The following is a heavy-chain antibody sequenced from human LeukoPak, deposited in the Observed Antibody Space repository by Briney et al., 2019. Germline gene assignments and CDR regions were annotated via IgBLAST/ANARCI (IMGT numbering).Heavy chain of an antibody. V-gene: IGHV3-48*02. CDR1: GFTFSSFS. Sequence: PGGSMRLSCAASGFTFSSFSMTWVRQAPGKGLGWVSYISSSSDTIYYADSVKGRFTISRDNAKNSLYLQMNSLRDEDTAVYFCARAVSGSPGYWGQGTLVTVSS. J-gene: IGHJ4*02. D-gene: IGHD6-19*01. CDR2: ISSSSDTI. CDR3: ARAVSGSPGY.